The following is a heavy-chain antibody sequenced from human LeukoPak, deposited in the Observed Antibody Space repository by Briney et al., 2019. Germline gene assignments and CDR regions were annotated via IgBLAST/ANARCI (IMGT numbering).Heavy chain of an antibody. J-gene: IGHJ4*02. D-gene: IGHD3-10*01. CDR1: GGXISSGGYY. Sequence: PSQTLSLTCTVSGGXISSGGYYWSWIRQHPGKGLEWIGYIYYSGSTYYNPSLKSRVTISVDTSKNQFSLKLSSVTAADTAVYYCARGGFITMVRGVTNFDYWGQGTLVTVSS. CDR3: ARGGFITMVRGVTNFDY. V-gene: IGHV4-31*03. CDR2: IYYSGST.